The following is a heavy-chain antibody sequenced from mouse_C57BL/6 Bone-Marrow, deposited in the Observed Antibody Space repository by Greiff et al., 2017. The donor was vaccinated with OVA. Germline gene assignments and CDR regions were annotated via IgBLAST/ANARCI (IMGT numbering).Heavy chain of an antibody. J-gene: IGHJ2*01. CDR1: GFNIKDDY. Sequence: VQLKQSGAELVRPGASVKLSCTASGFNIKDDYMNWVKERPEQGLEWIGWIDPENGDTEYASKFQGKATITTDTSSKTVYLHLGSLTSEDTAVYYFTTYRYWGQGTTLTVSS. CDR2: IDPENGDT. CDR3: TTYRY. V-gene: IGHV14-4*01.